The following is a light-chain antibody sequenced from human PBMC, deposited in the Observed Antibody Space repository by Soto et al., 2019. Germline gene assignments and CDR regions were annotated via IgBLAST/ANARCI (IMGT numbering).Light chain of an antibody. Sequence: VLTQSPGTLSLSPGERATLSCRASQSVSRYLVWYQQKPGQAPRLLIYGASSRASGIPDRFSGSGSGTDFTLTISSLQPDDFATYYCQQYNSYSGTFGQGTKVEIK. J-gene: IGKJ1*01. CDR1: QSVSRY. V-gene: IGKV3-20*01. CDR2: GAS. CDR3: QQYNSYSGT.